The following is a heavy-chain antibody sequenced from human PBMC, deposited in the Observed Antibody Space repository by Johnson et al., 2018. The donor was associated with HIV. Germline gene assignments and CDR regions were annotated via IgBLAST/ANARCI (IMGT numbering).Heavy chain of an antibody. Sequence: VQLVESGGGVVQPGGSLRLSCAASGFTVSSNYMSWVRQAPGKGLEWVSLIYSGGTTYYADSVKGRFTISRDNAKNSLYLQMNSLRAEDTAVYYCARDKFTGRQWLSYDDAFDIWGQGTMVTVSS. CDR3: ARDKFTGRQWLSYDDAFDI. V-gene: IGHV3-66*01. J-gene: IGHJ3*02. CDR1: GFTVSSNY. D-gene: IGHD6-19*01. CDR2: IYSGGTT.